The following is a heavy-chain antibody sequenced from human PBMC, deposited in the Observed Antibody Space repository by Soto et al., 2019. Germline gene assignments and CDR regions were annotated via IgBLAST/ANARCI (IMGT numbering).Heavy chain of an antibody. CDR3: ARDLLFATGTTSYYHGMEL. Sequence: ASVKVSCKASRYTFISYGINWVRQAPGQGLEWMGWINTYNGNTVLAQKFQGRVTLTRDTSTSTAYMELRSLRSDDTAVYYCARDLLFATGTTSYYHGMELWGQGTTVTVSS. CDR2: INTYNGNT. J-gene: IGHJ6*02. V-gene: IGHV1-18*01. D-gene: IGHD1-1*01. CDR1: RYTFISYG.